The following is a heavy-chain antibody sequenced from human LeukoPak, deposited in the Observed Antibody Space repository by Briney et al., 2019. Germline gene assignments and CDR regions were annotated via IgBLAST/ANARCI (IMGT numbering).Heavy chain of an antibody. CDR3: AKDYYDSSGYGRAFDI. Sequence: PGGSLRLSCAASGFTFSDYYMSWIRQAPGKGLEWVSYISSSGSTIYYADSVKGRFTISRDNAKNSLYLQMNSLRAEDTAVYYCAKDYYDSSGYGRAFDIWGQGTMVTVSS. D-gene: IGHD3-22*01. CDR1: GFTFSDYY. CDR2: ISSSGSTI. V-gene: IGHV3-11*04. J-gene: IGHJ3*02.